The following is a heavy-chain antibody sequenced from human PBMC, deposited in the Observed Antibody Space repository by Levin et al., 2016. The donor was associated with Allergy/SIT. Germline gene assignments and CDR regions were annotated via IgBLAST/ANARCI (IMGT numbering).Heavy chain of an antibody. D-gene: IGHD1-14*01. CDR2: ISHSGNT. CDR3: ASFVNCEPVGCSTDY. V-gene: IGHV4-34*01. CDR1: GGSFSVYY. J-gene: IGHJ4*02. Sequence: SETLSLTCTVYGGSFSVYYWTWIRQPPEKGLEWVGEISHSGNTKYNPSLKSRVTISVDTSKKQFSLNLRSVTAADTAVYYCASFVNCEPVGCSTDYWGQGALVTVSS.